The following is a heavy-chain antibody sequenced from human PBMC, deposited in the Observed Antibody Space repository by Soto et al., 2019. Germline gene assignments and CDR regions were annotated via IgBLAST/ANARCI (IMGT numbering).Heavy chain of an antibody. J-gene: IGHJ4*02. Sequence: ASVKVSCKASGYTFTSYGISWVRQAPGQGLEWMGWISAYNGNTNYAQKLQGRVTMTTDTSTSTAYMELRSLRSDDTAVYYCARDFRYYYDISGMWFDYWGQRTLVTVSS. CDR1: GYTFTSYG. CDR3: ARDFRYYYDISGMWFDY. V-gene: IGHV1-18*01. CDR2: ISAYNGNT. D-gene: IGHD3-22*01.